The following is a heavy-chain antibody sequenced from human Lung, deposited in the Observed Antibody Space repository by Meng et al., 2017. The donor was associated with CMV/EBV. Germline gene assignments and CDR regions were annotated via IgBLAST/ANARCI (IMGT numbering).Heavy chain of an antibody. CDR1: GYTFTSYG. J-gene: IGHJ6*02. D-gene: IGHD1-14*01. V-gene: IGHV1-18*01. Sequence: SVKVSCKASGYTFTSYGISWVRQAPGQGLEWMGWISAYNGNTNYAQKLQGRVTMTTDTSTSTAYMELRSLRSDDTAGYYCARARALAVTTLCYYYGMDVWGQGTRVTVS. CDR3: ARARALAVTTLCYYYGMDV. CDR2: ISAYNGNT.